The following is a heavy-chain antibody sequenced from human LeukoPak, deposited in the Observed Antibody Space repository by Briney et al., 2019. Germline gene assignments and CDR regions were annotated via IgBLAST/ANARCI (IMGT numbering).Heavy chain of an antibody. D-gene: IGHD6-19*01. CDR3: AREPAVSGYYGMDV. CDR1: GGSTSSYY. Sequence: SETLSLTCTVSGGSTSSYYWSWIRQPAGKGLEWIGRIYTSGSTNYNPSLKSRVTMSVDTSKNQFSLKLSSVTAADTAVYYCAREPAVSGYYGMDVWGQGTTVTVSS. V-gene: IGHV4-4*07. J-gene: IGHJ6*02. CDR2: IYTSGST.